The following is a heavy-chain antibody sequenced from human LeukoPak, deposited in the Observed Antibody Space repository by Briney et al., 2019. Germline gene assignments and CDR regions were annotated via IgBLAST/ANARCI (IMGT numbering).Heavy chain of an antibody. D-gene: IGHD3-10*01. CDR2: ISGSGGAT. CDR3: ARGGVDYYGSGTYYLMYYFDY. J-gene: IGHJ4*02. CDR1: GFYFANYA. Sequence: GGSLRLSCAASGFYFANYAMSWVRQAPGKGLEWVSGISGSGGATYYADSVKGRFTISRDDPHNTLYLQMNSLRAEDTAVYFCARGGVDYYGSGTYYLMYYFDYWGQGALVTVSS. V-gene: IGHV3-23*01.